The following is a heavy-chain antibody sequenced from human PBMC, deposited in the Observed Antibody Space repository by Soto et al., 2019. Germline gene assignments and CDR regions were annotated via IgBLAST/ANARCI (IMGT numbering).Heavy chain of an antibody. CDR1: GGSISSSSYY. Sequence: SETLSLTCTVSGGSISSSSYYWGWIRQPPGKGLEWIGSIYYSGSTYYNPSLKSRVTISVDTSKNQFSLKLSSVTAADTAVYYCARSRYYDILSNWFDPWGQGTLVTVSS. J-gene: IGHJ5*02. CDR3: ARSRYYDILSNWFDP. D-gene: IGHD3-9*01. CDR2: IYYSGST. V-gene: IGHV4-39*01.